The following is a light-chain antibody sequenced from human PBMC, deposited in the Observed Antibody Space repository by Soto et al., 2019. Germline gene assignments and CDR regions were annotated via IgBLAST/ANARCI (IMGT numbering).Light chain of an antibody. J-gene: IGLJ1*01. V-gene: IGLV1-44*01. Sequence: QLVLTQPPSASGTPGQRVIISCSGSSSNIGSNSVNWYQQLPGTAPKLLIYNNNQRPSGVPDRFSGSKSGTSASLGISGLQSEDESDYYCAAWDDSLDGPIFGTGTKVTVL. CDR2: NNN. CDR3: AAWDDSLDGPI. CDR1: SSNIGSNS.